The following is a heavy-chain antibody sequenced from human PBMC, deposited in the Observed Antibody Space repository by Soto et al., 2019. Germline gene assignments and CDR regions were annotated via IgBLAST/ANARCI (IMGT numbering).Heavy chain of an antibody. Sequence: PGGSLRLSCAASRFTFSSYAMSWVRQAPGKGLEWVSAISGAGRSTYYTDSVKGRFTISRDNSKNTLYLQMNSLRAEDTALYYCAKHVIAAAAPFDSWGQGTLVTVSS. CDR1: RFTFSSYA. V-gene: IGHV3-23*01. D-gene: IGHD6-13*01. J-gene: IGHJ4*02. CDR3: AKHVIAAAAPFDS. CDR2: ISGAGRST.